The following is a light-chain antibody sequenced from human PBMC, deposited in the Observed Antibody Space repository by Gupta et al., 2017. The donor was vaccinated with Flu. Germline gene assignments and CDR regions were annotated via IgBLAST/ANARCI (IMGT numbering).Light chain of an antibody. CDR1: KLGDKY. Sequence: SYELTHPPSVSVSPGQTASITCSGDKLGDKYACWYQQKPGQSPVLVSYQDSKRPSGIPERFSGSNAGNTATRNISGNQAMDEADDDCPEWDSSTASWVFGGGTKMTVL. CDR2: QDS. CDR3: PEWDSSTASWV. J-gene: IGLJ3*02. V-gene: IGLV3-1*01.